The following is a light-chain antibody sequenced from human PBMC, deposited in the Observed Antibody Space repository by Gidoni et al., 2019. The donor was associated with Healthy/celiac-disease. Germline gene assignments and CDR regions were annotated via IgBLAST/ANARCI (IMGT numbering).Light chain of an antibody. CDR3: QQYGSTPRT. CDR2: GAS. V-gene: IGKV3-20*01. J-gene: IGKJ2*02. CDR1: QSVSSSY. Sequence: IVFTQFPGTLSLSPRERATLSCRASQSVSSSYLAWYQQKPGQAPRLLIYGASSRATGVPDRFSGSGSGTDFTLTISRLEPEDLAVYYCQQYGSTPRTFXQXTKLEIK.